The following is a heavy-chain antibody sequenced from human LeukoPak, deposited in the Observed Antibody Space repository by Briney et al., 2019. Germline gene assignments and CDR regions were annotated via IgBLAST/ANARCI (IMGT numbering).Heavy chain of an antibody. J-gene: IGHJ5*02. Sequence: GASVKVSCKASGYTFTGYYMHWVRQAPGQGLEWMGWINPNSGGTNYAQKFQGRVTMTRDTSISTAYMELSRLRSDDTAVYYCARWGMYSSALNGWFDPWGQRTLVTVSS. V-gene: IGHV1-2*02. CDR3: ARWGMYSSALNGWFDP. CDR1: GYTFTGYY. CDR2: INPNSGGT. D-gene: IGHD6-19*01.